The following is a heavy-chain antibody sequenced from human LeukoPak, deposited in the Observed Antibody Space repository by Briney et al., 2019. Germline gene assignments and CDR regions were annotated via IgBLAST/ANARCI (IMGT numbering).Heavy chain of an antibody. D-gene: IGHD2-2*01. J-gene: IGHJ4*02. Sequence: GGSLRLSCAASGFTFSSYGMHWVRQAPGKGLEWVAFIRYDGSNKYYADSVEGRFTISRDNSKNTLYLQMNSLRAEDTAVYYCAKGGVVVPHWWGQGTLVTVSS. CDR2: IRYDGSNK. CDR1: GFTFSSYG. V-gene: IGHV3-30*02. CDR3: AKGGVVVPHW.